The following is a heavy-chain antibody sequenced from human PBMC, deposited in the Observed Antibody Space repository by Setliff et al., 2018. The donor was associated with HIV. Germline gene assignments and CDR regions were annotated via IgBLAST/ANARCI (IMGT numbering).Heavy chain of an antibody. V-gene: IGHV3-21*01. CDR2: ISIGSGGAI. Sequence: GGSLRLSCAASGFTFRNYKFNWVRQAPGRGLEWVSSISIGSGGAIDYADSVQGRFTMSRDNSKNSLYLQSNSRRVEDTAVYYCARDYLYYNLYNGSPVYGMDVWGQGTTVTVSS. CDR3: ARDYLYYNLYNGSPVYGMDV. D-gene: IGHD3-3*01. J-gene: IGHJ6*02. CDR1: GFTFRNYK.